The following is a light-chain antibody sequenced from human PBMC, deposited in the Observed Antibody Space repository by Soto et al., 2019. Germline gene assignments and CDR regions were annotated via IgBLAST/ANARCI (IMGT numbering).Light chain of an antibody. V-gene: IGKV3-20*01. Sequence: EIVLTQSPGTLSLSPGERATLSCRASQSVPNSYLAWYQQKPGQAPRLRIYGASSRANGIPVRFSGSGSGTDFTLTTSRLEPADVEVYYCRRYGTPTTLGQGTKVEIQ. CDR2: GAS. J-gene: IGKJ1*01. CDR3: RRYGTPTT. CDR1: QSVPNSY.